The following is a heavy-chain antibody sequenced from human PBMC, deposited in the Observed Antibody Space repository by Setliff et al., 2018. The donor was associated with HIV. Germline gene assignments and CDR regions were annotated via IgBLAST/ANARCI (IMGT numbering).Heavy chain of an antibody. D-gene: IGHD1-26*01. CDR2: IFSSGTT. CDR1: GGSISSYY. J-gene: IGHJ4*02. CDR3: ARGWEGGMDY. V-gene: IGHV4-4*07. Sequence: PSETLSLTCSVSGGSISSYYWNWIRQPAGKGLEWIGRIFSSGTTNYNPSLQSRITMSVDTSKNQFSLKLNSVTAADTAVYYCARGWEGGMDYWGQGTLVTVSS.